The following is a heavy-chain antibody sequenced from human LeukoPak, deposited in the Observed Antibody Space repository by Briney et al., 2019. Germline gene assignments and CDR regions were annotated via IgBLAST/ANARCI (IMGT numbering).Heavy chain of an antibody. J-gene: IGHJ6*02. CDR1: GGSISSSSYY. Sequence: SETLSLTCTVSGGSISSSSYYWGWIRQPPGKGLECIGSIYYSGSTYYNPSLKSRVTISVDTSKNQFSLKLSSVTAADTAVYYCARRSVYAYYYYGMDVWGQGTTVTVSS. V-gene: IGHV4-39*01. D-gene: IGHD5/OR15-5a*01. CDR3: ARRSVYAYYYYGMDV. CDR2: IYYSGST.